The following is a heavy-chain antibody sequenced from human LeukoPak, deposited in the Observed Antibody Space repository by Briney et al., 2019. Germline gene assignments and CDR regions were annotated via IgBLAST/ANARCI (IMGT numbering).Heavy chain of an antibody. CDR1: GFTFSSYG. J-gene: IGHJ4*02. V-gene: IGHV3-30*02. CDR2: IRYDGSNK. D-gene: IGHD5-18*01. Sequence: PGGSLRLSCAAPGFTFSSYGMHWVRRAPGKGLEWVAFIRYDGSNKYYADSVKGRFTISRDSSKNTLYLQMNSLRAEDTAVYYCAKDRTAMAPRYYFDYWGQGTLVTVSS. CDR3: AKDRTAMAPRYYFDY.